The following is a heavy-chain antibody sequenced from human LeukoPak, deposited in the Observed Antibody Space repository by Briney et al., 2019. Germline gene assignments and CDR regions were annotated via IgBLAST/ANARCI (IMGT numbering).Heavy chain of an antibody. CDR3: AKNLYVWGSFYPGDT. J-gene: IGHJ4*02. Sequence: GASVKVSCKASGYTFTSYGISWVRQAPGQGLEWMGWISAYNGNTDYAQKLQGRVTMTTDTSTSTAYMELRSLRSDDTAVYYCAKNLYVWGSFYPGDTWGQGTLVTAS. V-gene: IGHV1-18*01. CDR2: ISAYNGNT. CDR1: GYTFTSYG. D-gene: IGHD3-10*01.